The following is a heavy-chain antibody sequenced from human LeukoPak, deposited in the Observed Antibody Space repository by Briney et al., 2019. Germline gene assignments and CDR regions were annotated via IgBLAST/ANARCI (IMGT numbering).Heavy chain of an antibody. J-gene: IGHJ4*02. D-gene: IGHD2-2*02. CDR3: AKDHLPATAIPGPAGY. CDR1: GFTFSSYG. V-gene: IGHV3-30*18. CDR2: ISYDGSNK. Sequence: PGGSLRLSCAASGFTFSSYGMHWVRQAPGKGLEWVAVISYDGSNKYYADSVKGRFTISRDNSKNTLYLQMNSLRAEDTAVYYCAKDHLPATAIPGPAGYWGQGTLVTVSS.